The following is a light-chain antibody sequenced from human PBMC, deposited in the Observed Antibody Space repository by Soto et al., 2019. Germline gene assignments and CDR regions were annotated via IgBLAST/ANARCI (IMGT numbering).Light chain of an antibody. CDR3: PHYNNLPTWM. CDR1: QSVSSD. CDR2: GAS. Sequence: EIVMTQSPATLSVSPGERATLACRASQSVSSDLAWYQQKPCQAPRLLIYGASPRATGIPARFSGRGSGTEFTLTLNRLQAEDFAVYYFPHYNNLPTWMFGQGMKVEMK. V-gene: IGKV3-15*01. J-gene: IGKJ1*01.